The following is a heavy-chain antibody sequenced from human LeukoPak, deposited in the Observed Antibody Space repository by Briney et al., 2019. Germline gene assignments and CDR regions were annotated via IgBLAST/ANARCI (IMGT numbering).Heavy chain of an antibody. CDR2: ISYDGSNK. CDR3: ARGSQYVDY. Sequence: GGSLRLSCAASGFTFSSYGMHWVRQAPGKGLEWVAVISYDGSNKYYADSVKGRFTISRDNSKNTLYLQMNSLRAEDTAVYYCARGSQYVDYWGQGTLVTVSS. D-gene: IGHD3-16*01. CDR1: GFTFSSYG. V-gene: IGHV3-30-3*01. J-gene: IGHJ4*02.